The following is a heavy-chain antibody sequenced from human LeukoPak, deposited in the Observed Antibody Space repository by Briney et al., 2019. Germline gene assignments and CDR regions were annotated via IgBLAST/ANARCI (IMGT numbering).Heavy chain of an antibody. CDR3: ARDPPFIIGTTFFDY. J-gene: IGHJ4*02. Sequence: GGSLRLSCAASGFTFSSYSMNWVRQAPGKGLEWVSSISTSSTYIYYADSVKGRFTISRDNAKNSLSLQMNSLRAEDTAVYYFARDPPFIIGTTFFDYWGQGTLVTVSS. V-gene: IGHV3-21*01. D-gene: IGHD1-20*01. CDR2: ISTSSTYI. CDR1: GFTFSSYS.